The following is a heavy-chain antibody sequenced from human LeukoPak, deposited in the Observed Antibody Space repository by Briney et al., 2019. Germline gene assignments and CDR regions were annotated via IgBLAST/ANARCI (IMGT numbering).Heavy chain of an antibody. D-gene: IGHD1-1*01. V-gene: IGHV3-30*18. Sequence: GRSLRLSCAASGFTFSSYGMHWVRQAPGKGLEWVAVISYDGSNKYYADSVKGRFTISRDNSKNTLYLQMNSLRAEDTAVYYCAKDRRTVGAYYYHGMDVWGQGTTVTVSS. CDR2: ISYDGSNK. CDR3: AKDRRTVGAYYYHGMDV. J-gene: IGHJ6*02. CDR1: GFTFSSYG.